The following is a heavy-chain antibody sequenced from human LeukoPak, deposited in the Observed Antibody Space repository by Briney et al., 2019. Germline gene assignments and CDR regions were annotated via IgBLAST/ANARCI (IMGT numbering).Heavy chain of an antibody. CDR3: ARDEGSGGYSSSWYFLYYYYYYGMDV. Sequence: SQTLSLTCAISGDSVSSNSAAWNWIRQSPSRGLEWLGRTYYRSKWYNDYAVSVKSRITINPDTSKNQFSLQLNSVTPEDTAVYYCARDEGSGGYSSSWYFLYYYYYYGMDVWGQGTTVTVSS. CDR2: TYYRSKWYN. D-gene: IGHD6-13*01. J-gene: IGHJ6*02. V-gene: IGHV6-1*01. CDR1: GDSVSSNSAA.